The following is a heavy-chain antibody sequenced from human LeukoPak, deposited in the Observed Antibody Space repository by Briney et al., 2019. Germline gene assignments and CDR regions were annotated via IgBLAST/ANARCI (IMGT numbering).Heavy chain of an antibody. Sequence: ASVKVSCKASGYTFTDYYLHWVRQAPGQGLEWMGWINPKSGGTNSAQKFQGRVTMTRDTSISTAYMELSRLTSDDTAVYYCARVAVSFWSDLDYWGQGTLVTVSS. CDR3: ARVAVSFWSDLDY. J-gene: IGHJ4*02. V-gene: IGHV1-2*02. CDR2: INPKSGGT. D-gene: IGHD3-3*01. CDR1: GYTFTDYY.